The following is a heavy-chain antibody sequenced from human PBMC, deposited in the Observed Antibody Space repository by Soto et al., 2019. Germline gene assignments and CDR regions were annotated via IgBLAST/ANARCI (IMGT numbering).Heavy chain of an antibody. Sequence: PGGSLRLSCSVSGFTFSTYSIAWIRQAPGKGLEWLSYISISSSVIYYADSVKGRITVSRDNGKNALILQMHSLRADDTAVYYCARYLIIPRAFDIWGQGTAVTVSS. CDR3: ARYLIIPRAFDI. J-gene: IGHJ3*02. CDR1: GFTFSTYS. CDR2: ISISSSVI. V-gene: IGHV3-48*04. D-gene: IGHD2-21*01.